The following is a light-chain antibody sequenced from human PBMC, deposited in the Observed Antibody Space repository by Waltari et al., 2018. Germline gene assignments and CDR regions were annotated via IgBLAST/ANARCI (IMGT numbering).Light chain of an antibody. V-gene: IGKV1-39*01. J-gene: IGKJ1*01. CDR3: QQSFSSPWT. CDR1: QNIRTY. Sequence: DIQMTQSPSSLSASVGDTVTVTCRASQNIRTYLNWYQQKTAKAPKHLLYGASTLQRGVPSRFRGSASGTEFTLTVTNLQPDDFATYFCQQSFSSPWTFGQGTTVNI. CDR2: GAS.